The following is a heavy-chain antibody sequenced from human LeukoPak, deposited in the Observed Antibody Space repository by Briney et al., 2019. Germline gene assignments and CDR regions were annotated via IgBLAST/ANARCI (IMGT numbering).Heavy chain of an antibody. J-gene: IGHJ4*02. V-gene: IGHV1-3*01. D-gene: IGHD6-19*01. CDR1: GYTLTDHD. CDR2: INPGNGKT. Sequence: ASVKFSCKASGYTLTDHDIHWVRQAPGQRLAWMGWINPGNGKTKYSQNLQGRVTITRDTSATTAYMELSSLTYEDTAVYYCANWAGTPAGYFSGPLDFWGQGTLVTVSS. CDR3: ANWAGTPAGYFSGPLDF.